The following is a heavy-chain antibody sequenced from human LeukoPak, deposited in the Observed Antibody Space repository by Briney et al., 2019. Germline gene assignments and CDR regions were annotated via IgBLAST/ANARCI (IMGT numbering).Heavy chain of an antibody. V-gene: IGHV4-4*02. CDR1: GGSISSSNW. Sequence: PSETLSLTCAVSGGSISSSNWWSWVRQPPGKGLEWIGEIYHSGSTNYNPSLKSRVTISVDKSKNQFSLKPSSVTAADTAVYYCASGRTTYCSGGSCYSGDFDYWGQGTLVTVSS. J-gene: IGHJ4*02. D-gene: IGHD2-15*01. CDR3: ASGRTTYCSGGSCYSGDFDY. CDR2: IYHSGST.